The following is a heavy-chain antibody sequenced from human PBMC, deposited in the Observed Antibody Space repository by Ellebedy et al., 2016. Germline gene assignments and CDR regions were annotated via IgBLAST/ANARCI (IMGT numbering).Heavy chain of an antibody. J-gene: IGHJ4*02. CDR2: ILYDGNTI. V-gene: IGHV3-30-3*01. D-gene: IGHD6-19*01. CDR1: GFIFSNYA. CDR3: ARGTPDAYSSGWYGGGVDY. Sequence: GGSLRLXCEASGFIFSNYAMHWVRQAPDKGLEWLTVILYDGNTIYYADSVKGRFTVSRDNSKNTLYLQMNSLRAEDTAVYYCARGTPDAYSSGWYGGGVDYWGQGTLVTVSS.